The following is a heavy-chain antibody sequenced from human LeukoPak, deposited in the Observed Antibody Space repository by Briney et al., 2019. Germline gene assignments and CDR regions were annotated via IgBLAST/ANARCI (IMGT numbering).Heavy chain of an antibody. D-gene: IGHD7-27*01. Sequence: ASVKVSCKASGYTFTGYYIHWVRQAPGQGLEWMGWMYPNSGGTNYAQKFQGRVTMTRDTSISTAYMEVRSLGSDDTAVYYCSRDLASTPHWEFDYWGQGTPVTVSP. V-gene: IGHV1-2*02. CDR2: MYPNSGGT. CDR3: SRDLASTPHWEFDY. CDR1: GYTFTGYY. J-gene: IGHJ4*02.